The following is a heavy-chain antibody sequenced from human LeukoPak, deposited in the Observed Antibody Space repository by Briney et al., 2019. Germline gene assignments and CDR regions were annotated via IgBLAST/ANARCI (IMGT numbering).Heavy chain of an antibody. V-gene: IGHV4-39*07. J-gene: IGHJ4*02. CDR3: ARTRYSYGYVDY. D-gene: IGHD5-18*01. Sequence: SETLSLTCTVSGGSISSSSYYWGWIRQPPGKGLEWIGSIYYSGSTYYNPSLKSRVTISVDTSKNQFSLKLSSVTAADTAVYYCARTRYSYGYVDYWGQGTLVTVSS. CDR2: IYYSGST. CDR1: GGSISSSSYY.